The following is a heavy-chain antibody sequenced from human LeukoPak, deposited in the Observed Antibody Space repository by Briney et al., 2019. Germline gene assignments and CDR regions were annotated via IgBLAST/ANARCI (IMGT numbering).Heavy chain of an antibody. CDR3: ASQGYVERAFDI. J-gene: IGHJ3*02. V-gene: IGHV1-8*01. CDR2: MNPSSGSR. D-gene: IGHD1-1*01. CDR1: GYTFTSYD. Sequence: ASVKVSCKASGYTFTSYDINWVRQAPGQGLEWMGWMNPSSGSRDYAQKFQGRVTMTSNTSISTAYMELSSLRSDDTAVYYCASQGYVERAFDIWGQGTMVTVSS.